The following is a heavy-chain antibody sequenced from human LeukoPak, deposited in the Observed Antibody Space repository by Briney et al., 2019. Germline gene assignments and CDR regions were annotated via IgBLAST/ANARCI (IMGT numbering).Heavy chain of an antibody. Sequence: SETLSLTCTVSGGSISSSSYYWGWIRQPPGRGLEWIGYIYHSGSTYYNPSLKSRVTISVDRSKNQFSLKLSSVTAADTAVYYCARGSWGFVDYWGQGTLVTVSS. J-gene: IGHJ4*02. CDR1: GGSISSSSYY. V-gene: IGHV4-39*07. CDR2: IYHSGST. CDR3: ARGSWGFVDY. D-gene: IGHD3-10*01.